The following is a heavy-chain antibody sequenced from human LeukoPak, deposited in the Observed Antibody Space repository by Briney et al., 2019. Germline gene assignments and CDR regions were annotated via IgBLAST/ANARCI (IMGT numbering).Heavy chain of an antibody. D-gene: IGHD3-22*01. Sequence: ASVKVSCKASGYTFTSYGISWVRQAPGQGLEWMGWISAYNGNTNYAQKLQGRVTMTTDTSTSTAYMELRSLRSEDTAVYYCARERAYDSSGYYSYYGMDVWGQGTTVTVSS. CDR3: ARERAYDSSGYYSYYGMDV. V-gene: IGHV1-18*01. J-gene: IGHJ6*02. CDR1: GYTFTSYG. CDR2: ISAYNGNT.